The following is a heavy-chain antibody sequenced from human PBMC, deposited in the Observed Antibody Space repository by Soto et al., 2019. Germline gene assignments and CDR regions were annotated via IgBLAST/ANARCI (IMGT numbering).Heavy chain of an antibody. J-gene: IGHJ4*01. CDR3: AKGDPGSYYNPGFLV. D-gene: IGHD3-10*01. CDR1: GFTFSSYA. CDR2: ISGSGGST. V-gene: IGHV3-23*01. Sequence: GGSLRFSCAASGFTFSSYAMSWVRQAPGKGLEWVSAISGSGGSTYYADSVKGRFTISRDNSKNTLYLQMNSLRAEDTAVYYCAKGDPGSYYNPGFLVWGHGTLVTVSS.